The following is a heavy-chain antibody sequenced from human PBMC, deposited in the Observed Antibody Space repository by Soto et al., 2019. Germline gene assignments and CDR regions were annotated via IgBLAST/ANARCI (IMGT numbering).Heavy chain of an antibody. CDR2: ISWDGGST. D-gene: IGHD2-2*01. CDR3: AKDFKEYQLPRLYYYYGMDV. J-gene: IGHJ6*02. V-gene: IGHV3-43D*04. CDR1: GFTFDDYA. Sequence: PGGSLRLSCAASGFTFDDYAMHWVRQAPGKGLEWVSLISWDGGSTYYADSVKGRFTISRDNSKNSLYLQMNSLRAEDTALYYCAKDFKEYQLPRLYYYYGMDVWGQGTTVTVSS.